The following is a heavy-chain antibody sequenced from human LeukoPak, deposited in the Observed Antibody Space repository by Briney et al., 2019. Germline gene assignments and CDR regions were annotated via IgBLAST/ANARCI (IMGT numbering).Heavy chain of an antibody. D-gene: IGHD1-14*01. V-gene: IGHV3-64D*06. J-gene: IGHJ4*01. CDR3: VSPVFINF. CDR1: GFPFSTLG. CDR2: IGSDGDGT. Sequence: GGSLRLSCSASGFPFSTLGMHWVRQAPGKGLEHVSTIGSDGDGTYYAGSVKDRFIISRDNSKSAVYLQMSSLRPEDTAVYYCVSPVFINFWGQGTLVTVSS.